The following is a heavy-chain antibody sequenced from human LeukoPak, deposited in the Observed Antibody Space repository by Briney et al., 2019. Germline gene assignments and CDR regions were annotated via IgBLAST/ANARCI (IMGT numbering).Heavy chain of an antibody. J-gene: IGHJ4*02. Sequence: GSVSCYGAASGFTVSSNYLSWVGQAPGKGLEWVSVIYSGGSTYYADSVKGRFTISRDNSKNTLYLQMNSLRAEDTAVYYCAIDSSGQDYWGQGTLVTVSS. CDR1: GFTVSSNY. CDR3: AIDSSGQDY. CDR2: IYSGGST. D-gene: IGHD3-22*01. V-gene: IGHV3-53*01.